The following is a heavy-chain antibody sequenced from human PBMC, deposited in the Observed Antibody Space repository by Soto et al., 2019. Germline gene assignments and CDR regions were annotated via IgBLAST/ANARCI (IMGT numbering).Heavy chain of an antibody. J-gene: IGHJ5*02. Sequence: QVQLVQSGAEVKKHGSSVKVSCKASGGTFSTYTINWLRQAPGQGLEWMGRIIPLIDVTNNAQRFQGRVTITADKSTCTVYMELTSLTSQDTAVYYCARDSGTVGYDDSWGQGTLVTVSS. CDR2: IIPLIDVT. CDR3: ARDSGTVGYDDS. D-gene: IGHD3-10*01. V-gene: IGHV1-69*08. CDR1: GGTFSTYT.